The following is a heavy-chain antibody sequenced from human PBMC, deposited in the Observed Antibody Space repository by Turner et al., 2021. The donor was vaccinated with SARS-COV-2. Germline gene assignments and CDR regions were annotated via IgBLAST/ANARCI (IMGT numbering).Heavy chain of an antibody. J-gene: IGHJ4*02. V-gene: IGHV3-23*01. CDR3: AADCTSASCYSRNADY. Sequence: EVQLLESGGGLLQPGGSLRLSCAASGFTFSNFAMTWVRQAPGRGLEGVSAISASGGDTHYADSVKGRFTISRDNSKSTLYLQVNSLRAEDTAMYYCAADCTSASCYSRNADYWGQGTLVTVSS. D-gene: IGHD2-2*01. CDR1: GFTFSNFA. CDR2: ISASGGDT.